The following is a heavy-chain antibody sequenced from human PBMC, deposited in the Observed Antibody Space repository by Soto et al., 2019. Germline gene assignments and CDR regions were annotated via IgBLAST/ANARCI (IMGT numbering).Heavy chain of an antibody. V-gene: IGHV3-11*01. CDR2: ISSSGSTI. D-gene: IGHD3-9*01. J-gene: IGHJ4*02. Sequence: GGSVRLSCAASGFTFSDYYMSWIRQAPGKGLEWVSYISSSGSTIYYADSVKGRFTISRDNAKNSLYLQMNSLRAEDTAVYYCARGPHVLRYFDWLLMDYWGQGTLVTVSS. CDR3: ARGPHVLRYFDWLLMDY. CDR1: GFTFSDYY.